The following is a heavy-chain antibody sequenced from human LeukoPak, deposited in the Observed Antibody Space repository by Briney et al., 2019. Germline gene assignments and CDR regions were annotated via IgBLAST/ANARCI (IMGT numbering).Heavy chain of an antibody. CDR1: VYTFTGYY. CDR2: INPNSGGT. Sequence: GASVNVSCKASVYTFTGYYMHWVRPAPAQGRAWMGWINPNSGGTNYAQKFQGRVTMTRDTSISQAYMELSRLRSDDTAVYYCARDHEPMGAYYYYMDVWGKGTTVTISS. CDR3: ARDHEPMGAYYYYMDV. V-gene: IGHV1-2*02. D-gene: IGHD3-10*01. J-gene: IGHJ6*03.